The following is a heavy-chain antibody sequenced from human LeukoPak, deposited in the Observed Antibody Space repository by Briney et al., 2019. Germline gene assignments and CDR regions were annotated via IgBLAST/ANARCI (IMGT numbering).Heavy chain of an antibody. CDR2: IKQDGNEK. J-gene: IGHJ5*02. CDR3: ARETTVITDTAWFDP. Sequence: PGGSLRLSCAASGFTFTSYWMSWVRQAPGQGLEWVANIKQDGNEKNYVDSVKGRFTISRDNAKNSLFLQMNSLRAEDTAVYYCARETTVITDTAWFDPWGQGTLVTVSS. CDR1: GFTFTSYW. D-gene: IGHD1-20*01. V-gene: IGHV3-7*01.